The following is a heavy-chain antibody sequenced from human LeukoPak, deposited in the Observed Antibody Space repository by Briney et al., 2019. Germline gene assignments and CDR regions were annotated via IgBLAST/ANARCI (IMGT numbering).Heavy chain of an antibody. CDR3: AKDLADYDSSGYYGY. CDR1: GFTFSSYG. V-gene: IGHV3-30*02. D-gene: IGHD3-22*01. J-gene: IGHJ4*02. CDR2: IRYDGSNK. Sequence: PGGSLRLSCAASGFTFSSYGMHWVRQAPGKGLEWVAFIRYDGSNKYYADSVKGRFTISRDNSKNTLYLQMNSLRAEDTAVYYCAKDLADYDSSGYYGYWGQGTLVTVSS.